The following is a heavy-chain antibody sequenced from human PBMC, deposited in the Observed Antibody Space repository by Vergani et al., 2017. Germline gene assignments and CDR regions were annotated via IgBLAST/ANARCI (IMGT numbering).Heavy chain of an antibody. CDR3: AKDQSLRLGELSFGFDY. Sequence: EVQLVESGGVVVQPGGSLRLSCAASGFTFDDYTMHWVRQAPGKGLEWVSLISWDGGSTYYADSVKGRFTISRDNSKNSLYLQRNSLRTEDTALYYCAKDQSLRLGELSFGFDYWGQGTLVTVSS. J-gene: IGHJ4*02. CDR1: GFTFDDYT. CDR2: ISWDGGST. V-gene: IGHV3-43*01. D-gene: IGHD3-16*02.